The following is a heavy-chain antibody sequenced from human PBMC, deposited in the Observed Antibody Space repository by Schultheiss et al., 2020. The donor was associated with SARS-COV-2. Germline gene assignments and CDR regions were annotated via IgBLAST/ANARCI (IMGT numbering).Heavy chain of an antibody. V-gene: IGHV2-5*02. D-gene: IGHD3-3*01. CDR1: GFSLSTSGVG. J-gene: IGHJ4*02. CDR2: IYWDDDK. CDR3: AHSKASLRFLEDPPFDY. Sequence: SGPTLVKPTQTLTLTCTFSGFSLSTSGVGAGWIRQPPGKALEWLALIYWDDDKRYSPSLKSRLTITKDTSKNQVVLTMTNMDPVDTATYYCAHSKASLRFLEDPPFDYWGQGTLVTVSS.